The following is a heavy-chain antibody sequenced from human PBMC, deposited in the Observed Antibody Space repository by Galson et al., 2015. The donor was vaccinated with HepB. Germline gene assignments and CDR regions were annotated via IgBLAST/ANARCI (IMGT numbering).Heavy chain of an antibody. Sequence: SVKVSCKASGYTFTSYDINWVRQATGQGLEWMGWMNPNSGNTGYARKFQGRVTMTRDTSISTAYMELSSLRSEDTAVYYCARSTPVDYWGQGTLVTVSS. V-gene: IGHV1-8*01. CDR2: MNPNSGNT. CDR3: ARSTPVDY. J-gene: IGHJ4*02. D-gene: IGHD2-15*01. CDR1: GYTFTSYD.